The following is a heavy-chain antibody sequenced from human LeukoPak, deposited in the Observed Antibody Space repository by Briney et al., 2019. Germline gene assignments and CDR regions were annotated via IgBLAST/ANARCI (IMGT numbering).Heavy chain of an antibody. V-gene: IGHV3-21*01. D-gene: IGHD3-22*01. CDR1: GFTFSSYE. CDR2: ITSSSSYI. CDR3: ARHVVAVGFDY. J-gene: IGHJ4*02. Sequence: GGSLRLSCAASGFTFSSYEMNWVRQAPGKGLEWVSSITSSSSYIYYADSVKGRFTISRDNAKNSLYLQMNSLRAEDTALYYCARHVVAVGFDYWGQGTLVTVSS.